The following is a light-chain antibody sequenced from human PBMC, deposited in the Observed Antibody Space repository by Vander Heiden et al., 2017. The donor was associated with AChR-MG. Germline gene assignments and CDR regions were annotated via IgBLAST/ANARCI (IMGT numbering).Light chain of an antibody. CDR1: SSDVGGFNY. V-gene: IGLV2-14*01. J-gene: IGLJ2*01. CDR3: SSSTSGSTLVV. CDR2: EVT. Sequence: QSALTQPASVSGSPGQSITLSCTGTSSDVGGFNYVSWYQQHPGKAPKLMIYEVTKRPSGVSNRFSGSKSGDTASLTISGLQAEDEADYYCSSSTSGSTLVVFGGGTKLTVL.